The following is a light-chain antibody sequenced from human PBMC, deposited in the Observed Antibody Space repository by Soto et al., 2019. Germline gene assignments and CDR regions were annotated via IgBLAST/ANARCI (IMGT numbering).Light chain of an antibody. V-gene: IGKV3-20*01. CDR2: GAS. J-gene: IGKJ2*01. Sequence: EMVLTQSPGTLSLSPGERATPSCRASQSVRSNYLAWYQQKPGQAPRLVIYGASNRATGIPDRFSGSGSGTDFTLTISRLEPGDFAVYYCHQYGSSRNTFGQGTKLEIK. CDR1: QSVRSNY. CDR3: HQYGSSRNT.